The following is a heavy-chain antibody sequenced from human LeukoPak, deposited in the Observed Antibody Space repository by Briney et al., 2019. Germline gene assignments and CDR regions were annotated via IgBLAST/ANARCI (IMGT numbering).Heavy chain of an antibody. CDR2: IYTSGST. CDR1: GGSISSYY. J-gene: IGHJ6*03. Sequence: SETLSLTCTVSGGSISSYYWSWIRQPAGKGLEWIGRIYTSGSTNYNPSLKSRVTISVDTSKNQFSLKLSSVTAADTAVYYCARASLLYYYGSGRPYYMDVWGKGTTVTVSS. D-gene: IGHD3-10*01. CDR3: ARASLLYYYGSGRPYYMDV. V-gene: IGHV4-4*07.